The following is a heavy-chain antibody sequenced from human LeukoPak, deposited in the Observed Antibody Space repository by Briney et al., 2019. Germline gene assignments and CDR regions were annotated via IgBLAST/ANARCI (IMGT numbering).Heavy chain of an antibody. Sequence: GGSLRLSCAASGFTFSSYAMSWVRQAPGKGLEWVSAISGSGGSTYYADSVKGRFTISRDNSKNTLYLQMNSLRAEGTAVYYCAKGRGGDYVGWFDPWGQGTLVTVSS. CDR2: ISGSGGST. V-gene: IGHV3-23*01. CDR3: AKGRGGDYVGWFDP. D-gene: IGHD4-17*01. J-gene: IGHJ5*02. CDR1: GFTFSSYA.